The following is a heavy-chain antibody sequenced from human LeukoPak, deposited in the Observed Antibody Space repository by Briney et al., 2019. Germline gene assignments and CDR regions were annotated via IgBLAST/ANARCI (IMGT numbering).Heavy chain of an antibody. Sequence: PSETLSLTCTVSGVSIRSSNSYWGWIRQPPGKGLEWIGSIYYSGNTYYNASLKSQVSISIDTSKNQFSLKLSSVTAADTAVYYCARQRLGLNYYFDYWGQGTLVTVSS. J-gene: IGHJ4*02. CDR2: IYYSGNT. V-gene: IGHV4-39*01. CDR3: ARQRLGLNYYFDY. D-gene: IGHD7-27*01. CDR1: GVSIRSSNSY.